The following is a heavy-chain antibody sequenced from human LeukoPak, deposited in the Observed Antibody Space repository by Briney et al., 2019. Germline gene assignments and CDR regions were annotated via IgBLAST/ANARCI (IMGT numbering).Heavy chain of an antibody. V-gene: IGHV4-39*01. D-gene: IGHD7-27*01. CDR2: IYYSGSH. CDR3: ARRLGIGPGGGAFDI. CDR1: GGSISSSSYD. J-gene: IGHJ3*02. Sequence: PAETLSLTCTVAGGSISSSSYDWGWIRRPPGKGLEWFGSIYYSGSHYYKPYLKIRGTIYVDTSKHQFSLKLSSVTAADPAVYYCARRLGIGPGGGAFDIWGEGTKVTVSS.